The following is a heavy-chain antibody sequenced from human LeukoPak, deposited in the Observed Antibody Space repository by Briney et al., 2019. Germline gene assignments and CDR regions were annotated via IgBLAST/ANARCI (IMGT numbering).Heavy chain of an antibody. Sequence: PGGSLRLSCAASGFTFSSYGMHWVRQDPGKGLEWVAFIRYDGSNKYYADSVKGRFTISRDNSKNTLYLQMNSLRAEDTAVYYCAKRGDDFWSGIDYWGQGTLVTVSS. CDR2: IRYDGSNK. V-gene: IGHV3-30*02. D-gene: IGHD3-3*01. CDR3: AKRGDDFWSGIDY. J-gene: IGHJ4*02. CDR1: GFTFSSYG.